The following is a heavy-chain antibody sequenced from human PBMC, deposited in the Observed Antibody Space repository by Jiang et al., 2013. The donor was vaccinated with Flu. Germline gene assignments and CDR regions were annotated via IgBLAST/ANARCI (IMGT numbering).Heavy chain of an antibody. V-gene: IGHV4-59*01. J-gene: IGHJ2*01. D-gene: IGHD3-22*01. Sequence: LLKPSETLSLTCAVSGGSINSYYWSWIRQPPGKGLEYIGYIYYSGSTNYNPSLKSRVTISVDTSKNQFSLKLSSVTAADTAVYYCARGGGHYDSSGYSHWYFDLWGRGTLVTVSS. CDR3: ARGGGHYDSSGYSHWYFDL. CDR2: IYYSGST. CDR1: GGSINSYY.